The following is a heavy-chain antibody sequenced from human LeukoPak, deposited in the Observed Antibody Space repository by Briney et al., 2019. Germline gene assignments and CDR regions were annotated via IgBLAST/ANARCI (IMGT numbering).Heavy chain of an antibody. V-gene: IGHV1-2*02. Sequence: ASVQVSCKASGGTFRSYAMSWVRQAPGQGLEWMGWINPNSCGTNYAQKFQGRVTMTRDTSISTAYMELTRLRSDDTAMYYCARVAYNVNMGDFDYGRQGTLVTVSA. D-gene: IGHD5-24*01. CDR2: INPNSCGT. CDR3: ARVAYNVNMGDFDY. J-gene: IGHJ4*02. CDR1: GGTFRSYA.